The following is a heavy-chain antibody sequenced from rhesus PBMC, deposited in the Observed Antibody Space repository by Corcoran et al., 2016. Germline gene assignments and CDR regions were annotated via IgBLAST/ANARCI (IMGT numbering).Heavy chain of an antibody. CDR2: IYGNRAST. CDR1: GGSISDYYY. V-gene: IGHV4S9*01. CDR3: AHSYCSSTYCLDV. D-gene: IGHD2-15*01. J-gene: IGHJ5-1*01. Sequence: QVQLQESGPGLVKPSETLSLTCAVSGGSISDYYYWNWIRQPPGKGLEWICNIYGNRASTYYNPALKSRVTISKDTSKNQFFLKLSSVTAADTAVYYCAHSYCSSTYCLDVWGPGVLVTVSS.